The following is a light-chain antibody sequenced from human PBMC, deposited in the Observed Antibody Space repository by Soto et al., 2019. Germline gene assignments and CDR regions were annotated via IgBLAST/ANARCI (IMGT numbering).Light chain of an antibody. Sequence: EIVFTQSPGTLSLSPGERATLSCRASQSVTSTYLGWYQQKPGQAPSLLIYGASSRATGIPDRFSGSGSGTDFTLTISRXEPEDFAVYYCQQYVSPPITFGQGTRLEIK. CDR2: GAS. CDR3: QQYVSPPIT. CDR1: QSVTSTY. V-gene: IGKV3-20*01. J-gene: IGKJ5*01.